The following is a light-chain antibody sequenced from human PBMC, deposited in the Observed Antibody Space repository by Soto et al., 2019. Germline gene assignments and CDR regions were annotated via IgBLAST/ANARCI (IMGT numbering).Light chain of an antibody. V-gene: IGKV3-20*01. CDR2: GAS. CDR1: QSVSRY. CDR3: QQYGSSPRT. J-gene: IGKJ5*01. Sequence: EIVLTQSRGTLSLSPGERATLSCVASQSVSRYLAWYQHKVGQAPRLLIYGASNRATGIPDRFSGSGYGTDFNLTITRLEPEDFAVYYCQQYGSSPRTFGQGTRLEIK.